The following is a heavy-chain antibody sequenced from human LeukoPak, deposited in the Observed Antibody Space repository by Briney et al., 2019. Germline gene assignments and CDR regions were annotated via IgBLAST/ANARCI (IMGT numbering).Heavy chain of an antibody. J-gene: IGHJ5*02. Sequence: APVKVSCKASGYTFTSYGISWERQAPGQGLEWMGWISAYNGNTNYAQKLQGRVTMTTDTSTSTAYMELRSLRSDDTAVYYCARRVTTFNWFDPWGQGTLVTVSS. D-gene: IGHD2-21*02. V-gene: IGHV1-18*01. CDR3: ARRVTTFNWFDP. CDR2: ISAYNGNT. CDR1: GYTFTSYG.